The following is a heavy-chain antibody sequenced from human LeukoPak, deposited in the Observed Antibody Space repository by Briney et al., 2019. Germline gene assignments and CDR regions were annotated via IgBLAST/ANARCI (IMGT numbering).Heavy chain of an antibody. CDR1: GGSISSHY. CDR3: AREATVVTPGRSDVFDI. D-gene: IGHD4-23*01. J-gene: IGHJ3*02. Sequence: SETLSLTCTVSGGSISSHYWNWIRQPPGKGLEWIGYIYYSGSTNYNPSLKSRVTISVDTSKNQFSLKLSSVTAADTAVYYCAREATVVTPGRSDVFDIWGQGTMVTVSS. CDR2: IYYSGST. V-gene: IGHV4-59*11.